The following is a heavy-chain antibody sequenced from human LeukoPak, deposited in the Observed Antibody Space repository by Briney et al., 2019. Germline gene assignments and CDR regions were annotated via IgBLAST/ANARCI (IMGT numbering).Heavy chain of an antibody. CDR2: IGGSGGST. CDR3: AKNSLRTMVRGVTPNWFDP. Sequence: PGGSLRLSCAASGFTFSSYGMSWVRQAPGKGLEWVSAIGGSGGSTYYADSVKGRFTISRDNSKNTLYLQMNSLRAEDTAVYYCAKNSLRTMVRGVTPNWFDPWGQGTLVTVSS. CDR1: GFTFSSYG. V-gene: IGHV3-23*01. J-gene: IGHJ5*02. D-gene: IGHD3-10*01.